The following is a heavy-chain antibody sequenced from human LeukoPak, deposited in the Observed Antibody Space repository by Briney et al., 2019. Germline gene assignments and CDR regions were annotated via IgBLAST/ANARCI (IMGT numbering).Heavy chain of an antibody. D-gene: IGHD6-13*01. Sequence: GGSLRLSCAASEFTFSSYAMSWVRQAPGKGLEWVSAISGSGGSTYYADSVKGRFTISRDNSKNTLYLQMNSLRAEDTAVYYCAKQPIAAAGIQYYFDYWGQGTLVTVSS. CDR2: ISGSGGST. CDR1: EFTFSSYA. CDR3: AKQPIAAAGIQYYFDY. J-gene: IGHJ4*02. V-gene: IGHV3-23*01.